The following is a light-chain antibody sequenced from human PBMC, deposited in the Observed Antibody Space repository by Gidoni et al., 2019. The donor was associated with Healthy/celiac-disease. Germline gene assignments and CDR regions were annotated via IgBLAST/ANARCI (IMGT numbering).Light chain of an antibody. V-gene: IGLV2-14*01. Sequence: TSFTGTSSDVVCYNYVSWYQQHPGKAPKLMIYEVSNRPSGVSNRFSGSKSGNTASLTISGLQAEDEADYYCSSYTSSSTLVFGGGTKLTVL. CDR1: SSDVVCYNY. CDR3: SSYTSSSTLV. J-gene: IGLJ2*01. CDR2: EVS.